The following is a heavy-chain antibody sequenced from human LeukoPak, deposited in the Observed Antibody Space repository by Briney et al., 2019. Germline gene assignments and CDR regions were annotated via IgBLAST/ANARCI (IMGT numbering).Heavy chain of an antibody. CDR1: GGSFSGYY. V-gene: IGHV4-34*01. J-gene: IGHJ4*02. CDR3: ATYSSSWYVDY. Sequence: PSETLSLTCAVYGGSFSGYYWSWIRQPPGKGLEWIGEINHSGSTNYNPTLKSRVTISVETSKNQFSLNLSSVTAADTAVYYCATYSSSWYVDYWGQGTLVTVSS. D-gene: IGHD6-13*01. CDR2: INHSGST.